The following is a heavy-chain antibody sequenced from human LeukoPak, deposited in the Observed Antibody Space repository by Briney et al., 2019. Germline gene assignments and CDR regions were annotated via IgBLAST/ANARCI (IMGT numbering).Heavy chain of an antibody. D-gene: IGHD5-12*01. CDR1: GESFSGYF. CDR2: INHSGSTS. Sequence: SETLSLTCAVYGESFSGYFWNWIRQPPGKGLEWIGEINHSGSTSNHNPSLKSRVTMSVDTSNKQFSLKLSSMTAADTAVYFCARGDGRYETNYFDSWGQGTLVTVSS. V-gene: IGHV4-34*01. J-gene: IGHJ4*02. CDR3: ARGDGRYETNYFDS.